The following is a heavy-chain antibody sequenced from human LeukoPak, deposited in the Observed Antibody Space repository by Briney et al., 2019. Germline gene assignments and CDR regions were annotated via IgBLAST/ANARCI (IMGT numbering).Heavy chain of an antibody. CDR3: ARRGYSGYYWHPTLWFDP. D-gene: IGHD5-12*01. CDR2: IYYTGNT. J-gene: IGHJ5*02. CDR1: GVSISSSNSY. Sequence: PSETLSLTCTVSGVSISSSNSYWGWIRQPPGKGLEWIGSIYYTGNTYYNASLKSRVTISIDTSKNQISLRLTSVTATDTAMYYCARRGYSGYYWHPTLWFDPWGQGTLVTVSS. V-gene: IGHV4-39*01.